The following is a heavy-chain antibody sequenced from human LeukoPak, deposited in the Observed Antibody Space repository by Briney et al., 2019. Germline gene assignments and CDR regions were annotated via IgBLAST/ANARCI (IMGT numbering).Heavy chain of an antibody. V-gene: IGHV3-48*01. Sequence: GGSLRLSCAASRFTFSSYSMNWVRQAPGKGLEWVSYISSSSSTIYYADSVKGRFTISRDNAKNSLYLQMNSLRAEDTAVYYCARVLAAATGPIDYWGQGTLVTVSS. CDR1: RFTFSSYS. CDR3: ARVLAAATGPIDY. D-gene: IGHD6-13*01. CDR2: ISSSSSTI. J-gene: IGHJ4*02.